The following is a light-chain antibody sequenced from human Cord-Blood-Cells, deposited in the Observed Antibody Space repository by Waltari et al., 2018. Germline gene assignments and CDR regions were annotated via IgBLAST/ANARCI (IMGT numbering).Light chain of an antibody. CDR2: RNN. V-gene: IGLV1-47*01. J-gene: IGLJ1*01. CDR3: AAWDDSLSGPV. CDR1: SITTGSNY. Sequence: QSVLTPPPSASGTPGQRVTRPCSGSSITTGSNYVHWYQQLPGTAPKLLIYRNNQRPSGVPDRFSGSKSGTSASLAISGLRSEDEADYYCAAWDDSLSGPVFGTGTKVTVL.